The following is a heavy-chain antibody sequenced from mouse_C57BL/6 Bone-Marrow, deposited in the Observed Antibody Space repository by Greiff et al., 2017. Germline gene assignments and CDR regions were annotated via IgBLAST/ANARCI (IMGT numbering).Heavy chain of an antibody. V-gene: IGHV1-77*01. J-gene: IGHJ2*01. D-gene: IGHD2-3*01. CDR2: IGPGSGST. CDR3: ARGGYDGYSTSYYFDY. Sequence: QVQLQQSGAELVKPGASVKISCKASGYTFTDYYINWVKQRPGQGLEWIGKIGPGSGSTYYNEKFKGKATLTADKSSSTAYMQLSSLTSEDSAVYCCARGGYDGYSTSYYFDYWGQGTTLTVSS. CDR1: GYTFTDYY.